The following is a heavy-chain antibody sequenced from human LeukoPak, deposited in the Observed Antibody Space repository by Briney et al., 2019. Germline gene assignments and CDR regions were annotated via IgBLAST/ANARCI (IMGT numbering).Heavy chain of an antibody. D-gene: IGHD6-13*01. CDR1: GGSFSVYY. Sequence: SETLSLTCGVYGGSFSVYYWSWVRQPPGKGLEWIGEIDHSGSANYNSSLKPRVTLSVDTSKKTFSLRLTSVTAADTAVYFCARGTVIAAAGLWFDPWGQGTLVTVSS. J-gene: IGHJ5*02. CDR3: ARGTVIAAAGLWFDP. CDR2: IDHSGSA. V-gene: IGHV4-34*01.